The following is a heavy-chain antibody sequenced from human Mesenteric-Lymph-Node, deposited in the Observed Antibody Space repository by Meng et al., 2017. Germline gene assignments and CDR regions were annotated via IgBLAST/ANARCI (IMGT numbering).Heavy chain of an antibody. D-gene: IGHD3-10*01. V-gene: IGHV3-74*01. CDR3: ARLSGWFGLDV. J-gene: IGHJ6*02. CDR2: INSDGRST. Sequence: GESLKIPCAAPGFTFSGYWMHWVRQPPGKGLVWVSRINSDGRSTSYADSVKGRFAISRDNAKNTLFLHISSLRDEDTAVYYCARLSGWFGLDVWGQGTTVTVSS. CDR1: GFTFSGYW.